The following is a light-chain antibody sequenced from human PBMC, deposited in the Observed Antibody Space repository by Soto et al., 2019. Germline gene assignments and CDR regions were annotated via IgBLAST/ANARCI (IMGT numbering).Light chain of an antibody. CDR3: HQYSSYWT. Sequence: DIQMTQCPSSLSASVGDRVTITCQASQNIKNYLNWYQQKPGKALKLLIYDASILESGVPSRLSGSGSGTEFTLTISSLQPDDFATYFCHQYSSYWTFGQGTKVDIK. CDR2: DAS. V-gene: IGKV1-5*01. J-gene: IGKJ1*01. CDR1: QNIKNY.